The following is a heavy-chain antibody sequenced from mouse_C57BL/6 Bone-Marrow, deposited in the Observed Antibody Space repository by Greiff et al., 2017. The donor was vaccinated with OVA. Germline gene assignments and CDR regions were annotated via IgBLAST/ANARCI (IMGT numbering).Heavy chain of an antibody. CDR2: ISNGGGST. CDR1: GFTFSDYY. CDR3: ARPGGSSWFAY. Sequence: EVHLVESGGGLVQPGGSLKLSCAASGFTFSDYYMYWVRQTPEKRLEWVAYISNGGGSTYYPDTVKGRFTISRDNAKNTLYLQMSRLKSEDTAMYYCARPGGSSWFAYWGQGTLVTVSA. V-gene: IGHV5-12*01. J-gene: IGHJ3*01. D-gene: IGHD1-1*02.